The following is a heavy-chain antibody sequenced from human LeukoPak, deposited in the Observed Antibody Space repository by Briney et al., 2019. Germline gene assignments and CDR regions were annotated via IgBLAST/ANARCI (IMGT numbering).Heavy chain of an antibody. D-gene: IGHD3/OR15-3a*01. CDR1: GGSISNYH. Sequence: SETLSLTCTVSGGSISNYHWGWIRQPPGKGLEWIGYIYYSGTTNYNPSLKSRVTISLDTSKNQFSLNLSSVTAADTAVYYCARHGLGTIWPSTYFDYWGQGTLVTVSS. CDR3: ARHGLGTIWPSTYFDY. CDR2: IYYSGTT. J-gene: IGHJ4*02. V-gene: IGHV4-59*08.